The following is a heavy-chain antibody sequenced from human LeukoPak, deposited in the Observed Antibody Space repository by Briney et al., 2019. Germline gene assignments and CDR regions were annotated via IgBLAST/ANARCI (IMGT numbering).Heavy chain of an antibody. CDR2: SYYSGTT. J-gene: IGHJ4*02. Sequence: SETLSLTCTVSGGSIRTGGYYWSWIRQHPGKGLEWIGYSYYSGTTNYNPSLKSRVTISVDTSKNQISLKLSSVTAADTAVYYCARGARAGYNLEPFDNWGQGTLVTVSS. D-gene: IGHD5-24*01. CDR3: ARGARAGYNLEPFDN. V-gene: IGHV4-31*03. CDR1: GGSIRTGGYY.